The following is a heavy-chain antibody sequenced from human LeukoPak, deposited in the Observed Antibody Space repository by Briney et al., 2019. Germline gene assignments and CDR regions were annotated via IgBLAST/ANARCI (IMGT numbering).Heavy chain of an antibody. CDR1: STCGEYA. J-gene: IGHJ4*02. CDR2: IRSKAYGGTT. CDR3: SRVRYSSSWYVGYSCDY. Sequence: STCGEYAKIWVRPASVKELEWVGFIRSKAYGGTTEYAASVKGRFTISRDDSKSIAYLQMNSLKTEDTAVYYCSRVRYSSSWYVGYSCDYWGQGTLVTVSS. D-gene: IGHD6-13*01. V-gene: IGHV3-49*04.